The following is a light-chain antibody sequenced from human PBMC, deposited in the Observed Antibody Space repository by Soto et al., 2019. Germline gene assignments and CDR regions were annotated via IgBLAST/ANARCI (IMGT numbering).Light chain of an antibody. CDR1: QSVTSTY. V-gene: IGKV3-20*01. CDR3: QQYGSSPPT. Sequence: ELVLTQSPGTLSLSPGERATLSCRASQSVTSTYLAWYQRKPGQAPRLLIYGASSRATGIPDRFSGSGSGTDFTLTISRLEPEDFAVYYCQQYGSSPPTFGQGTKLEIK. CDR2: GAS. J-gene: IGKJ2*01.